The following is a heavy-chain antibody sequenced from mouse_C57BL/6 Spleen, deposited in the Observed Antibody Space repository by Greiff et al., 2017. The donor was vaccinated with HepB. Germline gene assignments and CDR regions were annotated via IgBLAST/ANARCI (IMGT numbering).Heavy chain of an antibody. D-gene: IGHD1-1*01. Sequence: QVQLQQSGAELAKPGASVKLSCKASGYTFTSYWMHWVKQRPGQGLEWIGYINPSSGYTKYNQKFKDKATLTAAKSSSTAYMQLSSLPYEDSAVYYWARYYDGSSYEDYAMDYWGQGASVTDSS. CDR2: INPSSGYT. J-gene: IGHJ4*01. CDR1: GYTFTSYW. V-gene: IGHV1-7*01. CDR3: ARYYDGSSYEDYAMDY.